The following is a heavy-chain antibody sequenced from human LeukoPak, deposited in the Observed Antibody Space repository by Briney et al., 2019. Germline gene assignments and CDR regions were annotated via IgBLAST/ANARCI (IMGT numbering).Heavy chain of an antibody. Sequence: GGSLRLSCAASGFTFSSYGMHWVRQAPGKGLEWVAFIRYDGSNKYYADSVKGRFTISRDNSKNTLYLQMNSLRAEDTAVYYCAKDPCSSTSCYIDYCGQGTLVTVSS. CDR2: IRYDGSNK. CDR1: GFTFSSYG. J-gene: IGHJ4*02. D-gene: IGHD2-2*02. CDR3: AKDPCSSTSCYIDY. V-gene: IGHV3-30*02.